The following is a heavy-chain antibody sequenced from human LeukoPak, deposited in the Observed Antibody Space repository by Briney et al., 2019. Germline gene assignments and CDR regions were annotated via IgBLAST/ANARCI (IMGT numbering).Heavy chain of an antibody. CDR2: INPNSGGT. Sequence: ASVKVSCKASGYTFTGYYMHWVRQAPGQGLEWMGWINPNSGGTNYAQKFQGRVTMTRDTSISTAYMELSRLRSDDTAVYYCARGEYYDFWSGYYSRFDPWGQGTLVTVSS. V-gene: IGHV1-2*02. D-gene: IGHD3-3*01. CDR1: GYTFTGYY. CDR3: ARGEYYDFWSGYYSRFDP. J-gene: IGHJ5*02.